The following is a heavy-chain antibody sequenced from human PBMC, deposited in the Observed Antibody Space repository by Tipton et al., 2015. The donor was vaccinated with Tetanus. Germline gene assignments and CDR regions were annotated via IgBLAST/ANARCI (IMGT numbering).Heavy chain of an antibody. CDR3: ARSPYDVVTGFYYYGVDV. D-gene: IGHD3-9*01. V-gene: IGHV4-61*01. Sequence: TLSLTCTVSGGSVNSGSYYWSWIRQPPGKGLEWIGYIYQSGGTSYSPSLESRVTISLETSKNQVSLRLSSVTAADTAVYYCARSPYDVVTGFYYYGVDVWGQGTTVTVSS. J-gene: IGHJ6*02. CDR2: IYQSGGT. CDR1: GGSVNSGSYY.